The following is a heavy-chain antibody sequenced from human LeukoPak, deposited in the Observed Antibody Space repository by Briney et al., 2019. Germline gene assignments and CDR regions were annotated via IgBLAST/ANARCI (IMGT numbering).Heavy chain of an antibody. Sequence: PGGSLRLSCAASEFTFSNYAMNWVRQAPGKGLEWVSGISGGGGSTYYADSVKGRFTISRDSSKNTLYLQMDSLRAEDTALYYCAKGSGINHYHEIDPWGQGTLVTVSS. J-gene: IGHJ5*02. CDR3: AKGSGINHYHEIDP. D-gene: IGHD1-14*01. V-gene: IGHV3-23*01. CDR1: EFTFSNYA. CDR2: ISGGGGST.